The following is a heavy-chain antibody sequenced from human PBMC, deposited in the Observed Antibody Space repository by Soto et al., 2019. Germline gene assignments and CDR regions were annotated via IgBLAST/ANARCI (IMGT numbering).Heavy chain of an antibody. CDR3: AKPGIAAAGTGEYFQH. D-gene: IGHD6-13*01. V-gene: IGHV1-69*13. Sequence: SVKVSCKASGGTFSIYAISWVRQAPGQGLEWMGGIIPIFGTASYAQKFQGRVTITADESTSTAYMELSSLRSEDTAVYYCAKPGIAAAGTGEYFQHWGQGTLVTVSS. CDR1: GGTFSIYA. CDR2: IIPIFGTA. J-gene: IGHJ1*01.